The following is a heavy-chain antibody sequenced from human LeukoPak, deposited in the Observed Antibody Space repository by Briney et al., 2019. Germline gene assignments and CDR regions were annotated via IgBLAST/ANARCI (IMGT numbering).Heavy chain of an antibody. D-gene: IGHD2-21*02. CDR2: INPSGGST. J-gene: IGHJ4*02. V-gene: IGHV1-46*01. CDR3: ARNSADCGGDCSSARFVVGYFDY. Sequence: ASVKVSCKASGYTFTSYYMHWVRQAPGQGLEWMGIINPSGGSTSYAQKFQGRVTMTRDTSTSTVYMELSSLRSEDTAVYYCARNSADCGGDCSSARFVVGYFDYWGQGTLVTVSS. CDR1: GYTFTSYY.